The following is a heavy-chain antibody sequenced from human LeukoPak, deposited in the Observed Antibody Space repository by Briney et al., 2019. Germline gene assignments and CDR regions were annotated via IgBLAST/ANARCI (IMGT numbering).Heavy chain of an antibody. Sequence: GGSLRLSCAASGFTFSSYWMHWVRHAPGKGLVWVSRINSDGSSTSYADSVKGRFTISRDNAKNTLYLQMNSLRAEDTAVYYCARVAGYYYDSSGKKYFDYWGQGTLVTVSS. V-gene: IGHV3-74*01. CDR2: INSDGSST. D-gene: IGHD3-22*01. CDR1: GFTFSSYW. CDR3: ARVAGYYYDSSGKKYFDY. J-gene: IGHJ4*02.